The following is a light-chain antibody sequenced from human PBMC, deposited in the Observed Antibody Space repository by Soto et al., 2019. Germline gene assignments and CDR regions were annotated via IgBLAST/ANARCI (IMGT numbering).Light chain of an antibody. J-gene: IGKJ2*01. CDR1: QSVSSSY. CDR2: GAS. CDR3: QQYASSPVYT. Sequence: EIVLTQSPGTLSLSPGERATLSCRASQSVSSSYLAWYQQKPGQAHRLLIYGASSRATGIPDRFSGSGSGTDFTLTISRLEPEDFAVYYCQQYASSPVYTFGQGTQLEIK. V-gene: IGKV3-20*01.